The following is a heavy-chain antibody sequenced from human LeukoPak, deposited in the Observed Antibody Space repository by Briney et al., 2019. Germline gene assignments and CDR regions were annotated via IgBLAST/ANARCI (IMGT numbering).Heavy chain of an antibody. V-gene: IGHV3-74*01. J-gene: IGHJ4*02. CDR2: INSDGSST. Sequence: GGSLRLSCAASGFTFSTYWMHWVRQAPGKGLVWVSRINSDGSSTTYADSVKGRFTISRDNSKNTLYLQVNNLRAEDTAVYYCAKLAVAGYAFFDYWGQGTLVTVSS. D-gene: IGHD6-19*01. CDR3: AKLAVAGYAFFDY. CDR1: GFTFSTYW.